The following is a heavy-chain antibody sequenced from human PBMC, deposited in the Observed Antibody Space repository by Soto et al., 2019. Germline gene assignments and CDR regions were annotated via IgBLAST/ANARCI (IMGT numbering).Heavy chain of an antibody. CDR1: GYSISSGYY. CDR3: ARRGRVSGTYVGYFDS. V-gene: IGHV4-38-2*01. Sequence: PSETLSLTCAVSGYSISSGYYWGWIRQPPGKGREWIGTIYHNGRTYYNPSLKSRVTVSLDMSKNQSSLRLTSVTAADSAIDYCARRGRVSGTYVGYFDSWGQGNLVTVSS. D-gene: IGHD3-10*01. CDR2: IYHNGRT. J-gene: IGHJ4*02.